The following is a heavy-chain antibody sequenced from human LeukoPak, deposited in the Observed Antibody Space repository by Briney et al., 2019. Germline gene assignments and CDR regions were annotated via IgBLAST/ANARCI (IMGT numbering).Heavy chain of an antibody. V-gene: IGHV4-34*01. D-gene: IGHD3-9*01. CDR2: INHSGST. CDR1: GFTFGKYW. J-gene: IGHJ6*02. Sequence: GSLRLSCVASGFTFGKYWMSWVRQPPGKGLEWIGEINHSGSTNYNPSLKSRVTISVDTSKNQFSLKLSSVTAADTAVYYCASVLRYFARPKYYGMDVWGQGTTVTVSS. CDR3: ASVLRYFARPKYYGMDV.